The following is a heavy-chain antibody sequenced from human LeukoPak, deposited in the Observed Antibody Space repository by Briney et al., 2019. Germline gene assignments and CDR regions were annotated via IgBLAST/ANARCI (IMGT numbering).Heavy chain of an antibody. Sequence: ASVKVSCKVSGYTLTELSMHWVRQAPGKGLEWMGGFDPEDGETFYAQKFQGRVTMTRDTSISTAYMELSRLRSDDTAVYYCASLYGSSPNDYWGQGTLVTVSS. J-gene: IGHJ4*02. CDR1: GYTLTELS. D-gene: IGHD6-6*01. V-gene: IGHV1-24*01. CDR2: FDPEDGET. CDR3: ASLYGSSPNDY.